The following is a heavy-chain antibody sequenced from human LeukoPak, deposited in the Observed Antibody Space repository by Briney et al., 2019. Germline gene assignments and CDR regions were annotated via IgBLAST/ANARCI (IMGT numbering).Heavy chain of an antibody. D-gene: IGHD1-14*01. CDR3: ARHIHYGMTVDY. CDR1: GSSFTSYW. V-gene: IGHV5-51*01. J-gene: IGHJ4*02. CDR2: IYPGDADT. Sequence: GASLRISCRGSGSSFTSYWTGWWGRMLGKGLEWMGIIYPGDADTRYSPSFQGQVTISADKSISTAYLQWSSLKASDTAMDYCARHIHYGMTVDYWGQGTLVTVSS.